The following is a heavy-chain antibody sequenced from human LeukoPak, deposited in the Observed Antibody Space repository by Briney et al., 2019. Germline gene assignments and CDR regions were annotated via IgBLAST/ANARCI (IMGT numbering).Heavy chain of an antibody. J-gene: IGHJ4*02. V-gene: IGHV4-30-4*01. CDR2: IYYSGST. D-gene: IGHD3-3*01. Sequence: SETLSLTCTVSGGSISSGDYSWSWIRQPPGKGLEWIGYIYYSGSTYYNPSLKSRVTISVDTSKNQFSLKLSSVTAADTAVYYCASTYYDFWTEFDYWGQGTLVTVSS. CDR1: GGSISSGDYS. CDR3: ASTYYDFWTEFDY.